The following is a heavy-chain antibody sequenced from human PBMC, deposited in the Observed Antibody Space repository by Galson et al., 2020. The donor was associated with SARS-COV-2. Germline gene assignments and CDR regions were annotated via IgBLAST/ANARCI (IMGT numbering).Heavy chain of an antibody. J-gene: IGHJ5*02. V-gene: IGHV4-4*02. CDR1: GGSISSNNW. CDR2: IYHTGTT. Sequence: SETLSLTCVVSGGSISSNNWWSWVRQPPGKGLAWIGEIYHTGTTNDNPSLESRLIISVDKSKNQFSLRLTSVTAADTAVYYCARDGAGVAAETGALSSWGQGTMVTVSS. D-gene: IGHD6-25*01. CDR3: ARDGAGVAAETGALSS.